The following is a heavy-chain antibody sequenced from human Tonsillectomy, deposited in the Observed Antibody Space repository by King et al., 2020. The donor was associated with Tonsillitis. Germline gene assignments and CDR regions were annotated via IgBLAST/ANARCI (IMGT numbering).Heavy chain of an antibody. CDR1: GDNVSNNSAA. CDR3: ARGRYNSFDY. D-gene: IGHD1-1*01. Sequence: VQLQQSGPGLVKPSQTLSLTCAISGDNVSNNSAAWTWIRQSPSRGLEWLGRTYYKSKWYNDYAESVKSRIAINPDTSENQFSLQLNSVTPEDTAVYYCARGRYNSFDYWGQGTLVSVSS. CDR2: TYYKSKWYN. J-gene: IGHJ4*02. V-gene: IGHV6-1*01.